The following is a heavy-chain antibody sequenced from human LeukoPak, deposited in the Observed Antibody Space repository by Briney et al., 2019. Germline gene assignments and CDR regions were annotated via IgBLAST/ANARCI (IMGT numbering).Heavy chain of an antibody. J-gene: IGHJ4*02. CDR1: GYTLTSYD. Sequence: ASVKVSCKASGYTLTSYDINWVRQATGQGLEWMGWMNPNSGNTGYAQKFQGRVTMTRNTSISTAYMELSSLRSEDTAVYYCARGRNPDCGGDCGFDYWGQGTLVTVSS. CDR3: ARGRNPDCGGDCGFDY. D-gene: IGHD2-21*02. V-gene: IGHV1-8*01. CDR2: MNPNSGNT.